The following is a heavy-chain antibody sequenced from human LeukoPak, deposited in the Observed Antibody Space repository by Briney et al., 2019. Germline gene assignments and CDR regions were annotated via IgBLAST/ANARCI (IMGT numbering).Heavy chain of an antibody. CDR2: ISAYNGNT. CDR1: GYTFTSYG. D-gene: IGHD4-11*01. CDR3: ARERLGPYYYYMDV. V-gene: IGHV1-18*01. Sequence: GASVKVSCKASGYTFTSYGISWVRQAPGQGLEWMGWISAYNGNTNYAQKLQGRVTMTTDTSTSTAYMELRSLRSDDTAVYYCARERLGPYYYYMDVWGKGTTVTISS. J-gene: IGHJ6*03.